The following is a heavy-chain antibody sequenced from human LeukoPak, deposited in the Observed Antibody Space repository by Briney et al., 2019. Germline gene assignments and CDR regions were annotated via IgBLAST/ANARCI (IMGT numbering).Heavy chain of an antibody. CDR1: GFTFDDYA. D-gene: IGHD1-14*01. CDR2: ISGDGATT. J-gene: IGHJ4*02. CDR3: AETPPSYGR. Sequence: GGSLRLSCAVSGFTFDDYAMHWVRQAPGKGLEWVSLISGDGATTYYADSVKGRFTISRDNSKNSLYLQMNSLRTEDTALYYCAETPPSYGRWGQGTLVTVSS. V-gene: IGHV3-43*02.